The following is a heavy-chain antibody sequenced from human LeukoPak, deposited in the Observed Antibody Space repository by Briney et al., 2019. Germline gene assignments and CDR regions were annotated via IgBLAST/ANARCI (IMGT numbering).Heavy chain of an antibody. CDR3: ARLTLMITFGGVIAPFDY. V-gene: IGHV5-51*01. Sequence: GESLKISCKGSGYRFTSHWLAWVRKMPGKGLEWMGIIYPGDSDTRYSPSFQGQVTISADKSISTAYLQWSSLKASDTAMYYCARLTLMITFGGVIAPFDYWGQGTLVTVSS. CDR2: IYPGDSDT. D-gene: IGHD3-16*02. CDR1: GYRFTSHW. J-gene: IGHJ4*02.